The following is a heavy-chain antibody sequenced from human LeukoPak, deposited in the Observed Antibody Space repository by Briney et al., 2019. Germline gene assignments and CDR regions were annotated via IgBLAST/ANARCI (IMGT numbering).Heavy chain of an antibody. D-gene: IGHD6-13*01. J-gene: IGHJ6*02. Sequence: ASVKVSCKASGYTFTSYGINWVRQAPGQGLEWMGWIRAYDGNTNYAQKSQGRVTMTTDTSTSTAYMELRSLRSDDTAMYYCARMSIPAAGPPSYYYYNGLDVWGQGTTVTVSS. CDR2: IRAYDGNT. CDR1: GYTFTSYG. V-gene: IGHV1-18*01. CDR3: ARMSIPAAGPPSYYYYNGLDV.